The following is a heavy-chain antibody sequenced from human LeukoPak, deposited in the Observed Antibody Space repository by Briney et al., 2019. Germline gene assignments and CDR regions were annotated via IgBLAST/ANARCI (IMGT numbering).Heavy chain of an antibody. CDR1: GFTVSSNY. CDR3: ARTRGYSYGYDY. V-gene: IGHV3-53*01. D-gene: IGHD5-18*01. Sequence: GGSLRLSCAASGFTVSSNYMSWIRQAPGKGLEWVSVIYSGGSTYYADSVKGRFTISRDNSKNTLYLQMNSLRAEDTAVYYCARTRGYSYGYDYWGQGTLVTVSS. CDR2: IYSGGST. J-gene: IGHJ4*02.